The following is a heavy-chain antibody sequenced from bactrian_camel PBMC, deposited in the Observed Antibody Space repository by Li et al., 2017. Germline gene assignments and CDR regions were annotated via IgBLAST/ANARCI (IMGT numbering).Heavy chain of an antibody. CDR1: GFTFSAHW. J-gene: IGHJ4*01. Sequence: HVQLVESGGGLVQPGGSLRLSCEASGFTFSAHWMFWVRQAPGKEREGVAVVVTAGSTNIRTTTYAESVKGQFNISGDNAKNTLYLQMNSLKPEDTAMYYCAVGGSFCSMGVYEYEPDDWGQGTQVTVS. CDR2: VVTAGSTNIRTT. D-gene: IGHD3*01. V-gene: IGHV3S26*01. CDR3: AVGGSFCSMGVYEYEPDD.